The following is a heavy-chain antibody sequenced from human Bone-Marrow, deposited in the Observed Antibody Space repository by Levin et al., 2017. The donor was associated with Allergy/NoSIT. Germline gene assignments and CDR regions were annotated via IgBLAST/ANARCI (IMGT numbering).Heavy chain of an antibody. CDR1: GGSIRSHY. CDR2: FYYSGTTNSYSGTT. Sequence: RTSETLSLICKISGGSIRSHYWSWIRQPPGKGLEWIGYFYYSGTTNSYSGTTNYNPSLKSRVTMSVDGSRNQFSLNLTSVTAEETAMYSCATDSYYESSGYDSYWTFALWGRGTKVTVSS. CDR3: ATDSYYESSGYDSYWTFAL. J-gene: IGHJ2*01. D-gene: IGHD3-22*01. V-gene: IGHV4-59*11.